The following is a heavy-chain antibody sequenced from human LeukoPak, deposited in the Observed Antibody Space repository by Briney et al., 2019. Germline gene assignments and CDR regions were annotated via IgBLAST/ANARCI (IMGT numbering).Heavy chain of an antibody. CDR2: IYPGDSDT. Sequence: GESLKISCKGSGYSFTSYWIGWVRQMRGKGLEWMGIIYPGDSDTRYSPSFEGEVTISADKSISTAYLQRSSLKASDTAMYYCARAYNWNFRGYYYMDVGGKGTTVTVSS. D-gene: IGHD1-7*01. CDR1: GYSFTSYW. V-gene: IGHV5-51*01. J-gene: IGHJ6*03. CDR3: ARAYNWNFRGYYYMDV.